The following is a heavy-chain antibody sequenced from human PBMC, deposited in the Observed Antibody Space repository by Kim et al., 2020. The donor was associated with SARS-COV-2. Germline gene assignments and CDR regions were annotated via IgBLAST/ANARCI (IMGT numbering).Heavy chain of an antibody. Sequence: SETLSLTCTVSGCSISSYDWSWIRQPPGKGLEWVGDIYYSGSTNYNPYLMSLVTISVYNSNNQFSLQLISVTAADTAVYYCAGTAMVWFYYDSSGYYALDYWGQGTLVTVSS. D-gene: IGHD3-22*01. V-gene: IGHV4-59*13. CDR3: AGTAMVWFYYDSSGYYALDY. J-gene: IGHJ4*02. CDR1: GCSISSYD. CDR2: IYYSGST.